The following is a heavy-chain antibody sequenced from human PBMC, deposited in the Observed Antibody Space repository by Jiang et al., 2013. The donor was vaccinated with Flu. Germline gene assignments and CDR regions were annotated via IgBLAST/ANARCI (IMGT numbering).Heavy chain of an antibody. V-gene: IGHV3-23*01. CDR2: ISGSGGST. D-gene: IGHD3-9*01. CDR1: GFTFSSYA. Sequence: VQLLESGGGLVQPGGSLRLSCAASGFTFSSYAMSWVRQAPGKGLEWVSAISGSGGSTYYADSVKGRFTISRDNSKNTLYLQMNSLRAEDTAVYYCAKPSTHLRYFDSYWYFDLWGRGTLVTVSS. CDR3: AKPSTHLRYFDSYWYFDL. J-gene: IGHJ2*01.